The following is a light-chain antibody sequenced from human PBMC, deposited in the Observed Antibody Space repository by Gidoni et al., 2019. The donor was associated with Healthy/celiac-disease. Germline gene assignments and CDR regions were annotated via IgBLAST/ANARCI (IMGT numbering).Light chain of an antibody. CDR2: GAS. Sequence: EIVMTQSPATLSVSPGERATLSCRASQSVSLNLAWYQQTPGQAPRLLIYGASTRATGIPAWFSGSGSGTVFTLTISSLPSEDFAVYYCQQYNNWPRTFGQGTKVEIK. CDR1: QSVSLN. J-gene: IGKJ1*01. CDR3: QQYNNWPRT. V-gene: IGKV3-15*01.